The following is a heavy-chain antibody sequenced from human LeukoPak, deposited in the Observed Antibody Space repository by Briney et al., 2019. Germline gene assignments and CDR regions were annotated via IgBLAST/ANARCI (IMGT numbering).Heavy chain of an antibody. J-gene: IGHJ4*02. CDR1: GFTFSNAW. Sequence: PGGSLRLSCAASGFTFSNAWMSWVRQAPGKGLEWVGHIKSKTDGGTTDYAAPVKGRFTISRDDSKNTLYLQMNSLKTEDTAVYYCTTAFAEYYDYVWGSYRQGTDYWGQGTLVTVSS. CDR2: IKSKTDGGTT. V-gene: IGHV3-15*01. CDR3: TTAFAEYYDYVWGSYRQGTDY. D-gene: IGHD3-16*02.